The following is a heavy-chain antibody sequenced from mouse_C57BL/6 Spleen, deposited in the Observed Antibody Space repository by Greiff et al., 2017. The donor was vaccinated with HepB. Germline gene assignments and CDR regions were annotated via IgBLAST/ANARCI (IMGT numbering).Heavy chain of an antibody. D-gene: IGHD2-4*01. CDR3: ARTGFYDYSWFAY. Sequence: VQLQQPGAELVRPGSSVKLSCKASGYTFTSYWMHWVKQRPIQGLEWIGNIDPSDSETHYNQKFKDKATLTVDKSSSTAYMQLSSLTSEYSAVYYCARTGFYDYSWFAYWGQATLVTVSA. V-gene: IGHV1-52*01. CDR1: GYTFTSYW. CDR2: IDPSDSET. J-gene: IGHJ3*01.